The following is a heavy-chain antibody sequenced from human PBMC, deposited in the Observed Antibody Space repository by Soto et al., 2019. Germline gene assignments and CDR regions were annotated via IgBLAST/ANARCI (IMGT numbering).Heavy chain of an antibody. CDR1: GFTFSSYA. CDR2: ISYDGSNK. CDR3: ARDGLDYGDDPGYYYYYYGMDV. Sequence: QVQLVESGGGVVQPGRSLRLSCAASGFTFSSYAMHWVRQAPGKGLEWVAVISYDGSNKYYADSVKGRFTISRDNSKNTLYLQMNSLRAEETAVYYCARDGLDYGDDPGYYYYYYGMDVWGQGTTVTVSS. J-gene: IGHJ6*02. V-gene: IGHV3-30-3*01. D-gene: IGHD4-17*01.